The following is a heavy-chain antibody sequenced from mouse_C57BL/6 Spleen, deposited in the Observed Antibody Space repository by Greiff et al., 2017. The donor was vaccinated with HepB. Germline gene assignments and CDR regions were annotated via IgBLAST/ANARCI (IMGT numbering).Heavy chain of an antibody. CDR3: ARGGYYGSSFFYAMDY. Sequence: VQLQQPGPELVKPGASVKLSCKASGYTFTSYWMHWVKQRPGQGLEWIGNINPSNGGTNYNEKFKSKATLTVDKSSSTAYMQLSSLTSEDSAVYYCARGGYYGSSFFYAMDYWGQGTSVTVAS. CDR1: GYTFTSYW. J-gene: IGHJ4*01. CDR2: INPSNGGT. V-gene: IGHV1-53*01. D-gene: IGHD1-1*01.